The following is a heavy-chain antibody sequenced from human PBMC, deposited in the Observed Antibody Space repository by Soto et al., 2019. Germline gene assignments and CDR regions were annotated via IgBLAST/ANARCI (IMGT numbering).Heavy chain of an antibody. CDR3: ARDSYYYVSSKGGGY. D-gene: IGHD3-10*01. J-gene: IGHJ4*02. CDR1: GDTFDSYT. CDR2: IIPILGIT. Sequence: QVQLVQSGAEVRKPGSSVKVSCKASGDTFDSYTLSWVRQAPGQGLEWMGRIIPILGITNYALRFQGRVTLTADMSTSTAYRELSGLRSGYTAIYFCARDSYYYVSSKGGGYWGQGTLVTVSS. V-gene: IGHV1-69*08.